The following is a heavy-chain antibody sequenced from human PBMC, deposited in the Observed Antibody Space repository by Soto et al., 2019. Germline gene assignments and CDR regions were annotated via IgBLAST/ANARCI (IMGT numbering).Heavy chain of an antibody. D-gene: IGHD3-9*01. J-gene: IGHJ6*02. V-gene: IGHV3-48*02. CDR1: GFTFSSYS. CDR2: ISSSSSTI. Sequence: CLRISCAACGFTFSSYSMNWARQAPGKGLEWVSYISSSSSTIYYADSVKGRFTISRDNAKNSLYLQMNSLRDEDTAVYYCARDFDILTGYPYGMDVWGQGTTVTVSS. CDR3: ARDFDILTGYPYGMDV.